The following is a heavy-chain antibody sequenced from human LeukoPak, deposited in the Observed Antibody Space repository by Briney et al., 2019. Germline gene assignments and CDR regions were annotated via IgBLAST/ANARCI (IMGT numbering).Heavy chain of an antibody. CDR2: IYYGGST. J-gene: IGHJ5*02. V-gene: IGHV4-59*01. CDR1: GGSISSYY. Sequence: SETLSLTCTVSGGSISSYYWSWIRQPPGKGLEWIGYIYYGGSTNYNPSLKSRVTISIDTSKNQFSLKLSSVTAADTAVYYCARVKSSSGYYYLSWFDPWGQGTLVTVSS. D-gene: IGHD3-22*01. CDR3: ARVKSSSGYYYLSWFDP.